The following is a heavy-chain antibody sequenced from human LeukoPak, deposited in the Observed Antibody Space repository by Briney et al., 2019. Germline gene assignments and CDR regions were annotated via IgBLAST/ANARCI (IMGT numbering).Heavy chain of an antibody. CDR1: GFTFTDYA. V-gene: IGHV3-48*04. Sequence: PGGSLRLSCAASGFTFTDYAMNWVRQAPGKGLEWLSYITSGSGTIFYADSVKGRFTISRDNAKNSLFLQMNSLRAEDTAVYYCAREVAPRGGAFDIWGQGTMVTVSS. CDR3: AREVAPRGGAFDI. D-gene: IGHD2-15*01. CDR2: ITSGSGTI. J-gene: IGHJ3*02.